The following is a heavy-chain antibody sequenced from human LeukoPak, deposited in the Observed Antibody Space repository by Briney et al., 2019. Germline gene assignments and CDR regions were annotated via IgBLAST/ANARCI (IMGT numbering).Heavy chain of an antibody. Sequence: SETLSLTCAVSGVSFNDYYWSWVRQTPGKGLEWIGEINHSGYTNDSPSLKSRVTLSIDTSRKQFSLNLRSVTVANTGIYYCTRMTTGHDYWGQGTLVTVSS. CDR3: TRMTTGHDY. V-gene: IGHV4-34*01. D-gene: IGHD4-17*01. CDR1: GVSFNDYY. CDR2: INHSGYT. J-gene: IGHJ4*02.